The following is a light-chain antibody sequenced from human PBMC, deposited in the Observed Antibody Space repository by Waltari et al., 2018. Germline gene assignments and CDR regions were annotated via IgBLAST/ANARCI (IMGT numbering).Light chain of an antibody. Sequence: SYALTQPPSVSVSPAQTATIPSSGYVLPNQHAYWYHQTPGQAPVLVMKKDTERHSGIPERFSGSSSGATVALTISGVQAEDEADYYFQSADSRGSYHWVFGGGTKLTV. CDR1: VLPNQH. CDR2: KDT. V-gene: IGLV3-25*03. J-gene: IGLJ3*02. CDR3: QSADSRGSYHWV.